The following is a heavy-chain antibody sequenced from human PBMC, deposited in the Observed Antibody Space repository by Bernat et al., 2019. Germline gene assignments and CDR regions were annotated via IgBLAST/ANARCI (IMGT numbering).Heavy chain of an antibody. CDR3: ISRRYCGGDCYFDY. D-gene: IGHD2-21*01. V-gene: IGHV3-73*02. CDR2: IRSKGNSYAT. J-gene: IGHJ4*02. Sequence: EVQLVESGGGLVQPGGSLKLSCAASVFTFSASAMHWVRQASGRGLGWVGRIRSKGNSYATTYAASVQGRFTISRDDLKDTAYLQMNSLKTEDTAVYYCISRRYCGGDCYFDYWGQGTLVTVSS. CDR1: VFTFSASA.